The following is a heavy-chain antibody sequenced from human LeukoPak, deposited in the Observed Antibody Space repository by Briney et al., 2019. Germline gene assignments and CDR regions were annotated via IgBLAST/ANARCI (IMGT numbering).Heavy chain of an antibody. D-gene: IGHD3-22*01. CDR3: ARDKSHYYDSSGVIRF. CDR2: INPSDGST. V-gene: IGHV1-46*01. J-gene: IGHJ4*02. Sequence: ASVKVSCKASGYTLINYYLHWVRQAPGQGLEWLGIINPSDGSTKYAQKFQGRVNMTRDTSTSTVYMELSSLRSADTAIFYCARDKSHYYDSSGVIRFWGQGTLVTVSS. CDR1: GYTLINYY.